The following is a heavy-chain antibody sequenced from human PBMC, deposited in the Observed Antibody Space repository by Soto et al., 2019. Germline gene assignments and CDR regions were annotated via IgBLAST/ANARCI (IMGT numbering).Heavy chain of an antibody. CDR2: INWNGGRT. CDR3: ARSGHIVATTNYYMDV. D-gene: IGHD5-12*01. J-gene: IGHJ6*03. Sequence: EVQLVESGGGVVRPGGSLRLSCVASGFTFDDYGMHWVRQAPGKGLEWVSGINWNGGRTGYPGSMKGRFIISRDNAKNSLYLQMNSLRAEDTALYYCARSGHIVATTNYYMDVWGNGTTVTVSS. CDR1: GFTFDDYG. V-gene: IGHV3-20*04.